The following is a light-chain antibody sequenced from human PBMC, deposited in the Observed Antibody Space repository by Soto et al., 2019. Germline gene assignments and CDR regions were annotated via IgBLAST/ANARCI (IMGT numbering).Light chain of an antibody. J-gene: IGLJ2*01. CDR1: SSDVGGYNY. V-gene: IGLV2-8*01. Sequence: QSALTQPPSASGSPGQSVTISCTGTSSDVGGYNYVSWYQQHPGKAPKLMIYEVSKLPSGVPDRFSGSKSGNTAALTVSGLQAEDEADYYCSSYAGSNIPFGGGTKLTVL. CDR2: EVS. CDR3: SSYAGSNIP.